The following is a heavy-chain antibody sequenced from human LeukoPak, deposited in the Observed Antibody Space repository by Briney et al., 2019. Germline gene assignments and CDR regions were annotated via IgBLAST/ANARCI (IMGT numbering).Heavy chain of an antibody. CDR1: GGSFSGYY. CDR3: AKTVAGYSYFDL. V-gene: IGHV4-34*01. Sequence: SETLSLTCAVYGGSFSGYYWSWIRQPPGKGLEWIGEINHSGSTNYNPSLKSRVTISVDPSKNQFSLKLNSVTAADTAVYYCAKTVAGYSYFDLWGRGTLVTVSS. J-gene: IGHJ2*01. D-gene: IGHD6-19*01. CDR2: INHSGST.